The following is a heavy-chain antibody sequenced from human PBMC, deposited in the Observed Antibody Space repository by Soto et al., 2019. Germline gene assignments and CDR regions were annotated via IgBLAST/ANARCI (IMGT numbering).Heavy chain of an antibody. V-gene: IGHV4-61*01. CDR2: IYYSGST. CDR1: GGSVSSGSYY. D-gene: IGHD6-13*01. Sequence: VSLSLTCTVSGGSVSSGSYYWSWIRQPPGKGLEWIGYIYYSGSTNYNPSLKSRVTISVDTSKNQFSLKLSSVTAADTAVYYCARDKAAAGTDDAFDIWGQGTMVTVSS. CDR3: ARDKAAAGTDDAFDI. J-gene: IGHJ3*02.